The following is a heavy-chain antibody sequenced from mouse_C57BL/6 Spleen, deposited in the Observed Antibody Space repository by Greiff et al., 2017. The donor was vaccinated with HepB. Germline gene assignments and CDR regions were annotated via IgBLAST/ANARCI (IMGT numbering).Heavy chain of an antibody. CDR3: SRDETRSWFAY. CDR2: ISGGSSTI. CDR1: GFTFNNYG. J-gene: IGHJ3*01. V-gene: IGHV5-17*01. Sequence: EVKLMESGGGLVKPGGSLKLSCAASGFTFNNYGMHWVRQAPEKGLEWVAYISGGSSTIYYADTMKGRFTISRDNAKNTLFLQVTSLRSEDTAMYYCSRDETRSWFAYWGQGTLVTVSA.